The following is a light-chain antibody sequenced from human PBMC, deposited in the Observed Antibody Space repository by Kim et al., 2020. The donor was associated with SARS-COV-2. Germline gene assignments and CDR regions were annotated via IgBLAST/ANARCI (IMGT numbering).Light chain of an antibody. CDR3: SSYTSGSTYV. Sequence: QSALPQPASVSGSPGQSITISCTGTSSDVGGYNYVSWYQQHPGKAPKLMIYDVGKRPSGVSDRFSGSKSGNTASLTISGLQAEDEADYYCSSYTSGSTYVFGTGTKVTVL. V-gene: IGLV2-14*03. CDR1: SSDVGGYNY. CDR2: DVG. J-gene: IGLJ1*01.